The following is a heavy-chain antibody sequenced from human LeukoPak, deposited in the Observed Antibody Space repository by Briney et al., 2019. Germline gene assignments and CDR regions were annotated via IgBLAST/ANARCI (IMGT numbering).Heavy chain of an antibody. CDR2: IYSGGST. CDR3: ASSYSSSWYNRLDY. J-gene: IGHJ4*02. V-gene: IGHV3-66*01. Sequence: GGSLRLSCAASGFTFSSYAMNWVRQAPGKGLEWVSAIYSGGSTYYADSVKGRFTIYRDNSRNTLYFQMNSLRDEDTAVYYCASSYSSSWYNRLDYWGQGTLVTVSS. D-gene: IGHD6-13*01. CDR1: GFTFSSYA.